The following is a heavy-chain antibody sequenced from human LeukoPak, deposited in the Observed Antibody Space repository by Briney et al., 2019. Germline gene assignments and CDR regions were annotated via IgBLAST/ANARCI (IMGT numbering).Heavy chain of an antibody. D-gene: IGHD3-3*01. V-gene: IGHV4-30-4*01. J-gene: IGHJ5*02. CDR2: IYYSGST. CDR1: GGSISSGDYY. CDR3: ARDLSATIFSGSEAGFDP. Sequence: SETLSLTCTVSGGSISSGDYYWSWIRQPPGKGLEWIGYIYYSGSTYYNPSLKSRVTISVDTSKNQFSLKLSSVTAADTAVYYCARDLSATIFSGSEAGFDPWGQGTLVTVSS.